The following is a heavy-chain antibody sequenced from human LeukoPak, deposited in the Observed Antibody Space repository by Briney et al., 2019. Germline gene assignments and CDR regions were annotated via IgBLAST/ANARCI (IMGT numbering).Heavy chain of an antibody. D-gene: IGHD3-9*01. Sequence: GGSLRLSCAASGFTFDDYGMHWVRQAPGKGLEWVAVISYDGSNKYYADSVKGRFTISRDNSKNTLYLQMNSLRAEDTAVYYCAKDRGRYYDIPTYAFDIWGQGTMVTVSS. V-gene: IGHV3-30*18. J-gene: IGHJ3*02. CDR2: ISYDGSNK. CDR3: AKDRGRYYDIPTYAFDI. CDR1: GFTFDDYG.